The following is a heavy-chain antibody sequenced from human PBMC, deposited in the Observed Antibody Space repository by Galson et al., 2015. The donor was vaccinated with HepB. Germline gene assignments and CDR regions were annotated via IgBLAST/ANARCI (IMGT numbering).Heavy chain of an antibody. J-gene: IGHJ6*02. D-gene: IGHD3/OR15-3a*01. V-gene: IGHV3-11*06. CDR2: ISSSSSYT. CDR1: GFTFSDYY. Sequence: LRLSCAASGFTFSDYYMSWIRQAPGKGLEWVSYISSSSSYTNYADSVKGRFTISRDNAKNSLYLQMNSLRAEDTAVYYCARSGLDPYYYYGMDVWGQGTTVTVSS. CDR3: ARSGLDPYYYYGMDV.